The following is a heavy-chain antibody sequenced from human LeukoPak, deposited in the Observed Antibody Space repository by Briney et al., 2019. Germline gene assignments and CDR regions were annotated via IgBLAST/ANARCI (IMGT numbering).Heavy chain of an antibody. CDR1: GGSISSSSYY. D-gene: IGHD1-26*01. J-gene: IGHJ4*02. V-gene: IGHV4-39*01. CDR3: ARQESGACNQLDY. CDR2: IYYSGST. Sequence: PSETLSLTCTVSGGSISSSSYYWGWIRQPPGKGLEWIGSIYYSGSTYYNPSLKSRVTISVDTSKNQFSLKLSSVTAADTAVYYCARQESGACNQLDYWGQGTLVTVSP.